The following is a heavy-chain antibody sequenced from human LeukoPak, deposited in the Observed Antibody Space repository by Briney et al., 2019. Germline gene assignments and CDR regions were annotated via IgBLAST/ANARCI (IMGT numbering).Heavy chain of an antibody. D-gene: IGHD6-13*01. V-gene: IGHV3-11*01. CDR1: GFTFSDYS. J-gene: IGHJ3*02. Sequence: PGGSLRLSCAASGFTFSDYSMSWIRQAPGKGLEWVSYISGRGRTIYYADSVKGRFTISRDNAKNSLYLQMNSLRAEDSAVYYCARDLGYSSPGDAFDIWGQGTMVTVSS. CDR2: ISGRGRTI. CDR3: ARDLGYSSPGDAFDI.